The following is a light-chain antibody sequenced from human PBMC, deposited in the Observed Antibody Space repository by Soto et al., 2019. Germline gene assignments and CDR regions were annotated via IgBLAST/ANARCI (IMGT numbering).Light chain of an antibody. V-gene: IGKV3-20*01. CDR1: QNVGSRY. Sequence: EIVLTQSPGTLSLSPGERATLSCRASQNVGSRYLAWYQQKPGQAPRLLIYGTSNRATGIPDRFSGSESGTDFSLTISSLEPGDLAVYYCQQYGSSPRTFGQGTKVEIK. J-gene: IGKJ1*01. CDR3: QQYGSSPRT. CDR2: GTS.